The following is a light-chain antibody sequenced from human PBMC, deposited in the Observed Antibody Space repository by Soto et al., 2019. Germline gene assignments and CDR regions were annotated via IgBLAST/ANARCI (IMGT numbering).Light chain of an antibody. CDR3: AAWDDSLVV. Sequence: QSVLTQPPSASGTPGQTVTISCSGSSSNIGSAYIYWYQHLPGTAPKLPIYRNNQRPSGVPDRFSASKSGTSASLAISGLRSEDDADYYCAAWDDSLVVFGGGTKVTVL. V-gene: IGLV1-47*01. CDR2: RNN. J-gene: IGLJ2*01. CDR1: SSNIGSAY.